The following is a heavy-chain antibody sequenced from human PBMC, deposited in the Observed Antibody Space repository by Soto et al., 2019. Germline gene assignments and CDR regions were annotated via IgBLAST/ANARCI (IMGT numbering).Heavy chain of an antibody. CDR1: GFTFSSYW. J-gene: IGHJ4*02. Sequence: EVQLVESGGGLVQPGGSLRLSCAVSGFTFSSYWMSWVRQAPGRGMEWVATIAHDGSEQFYVDSVQGRFTISRDNTKNSLYLQMNSLRAEDTAVYYCARESNAHFDYWGQGTMVTVSS. CDR3: ARESNAHFDY. CDR2: IAHDGSEQ. D-gene: IGHD7-27*01. V-gene: IGHV3-7*01.